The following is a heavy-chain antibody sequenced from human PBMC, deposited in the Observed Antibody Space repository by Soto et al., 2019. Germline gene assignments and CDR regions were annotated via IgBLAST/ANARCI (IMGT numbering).Heavy chain of an antibody. Sequence: ASVKVSCKASGYTFTSYAMHWVRQAPGQRLEWMGWINAGNGNTKYSQKLQGRVTITRDTSASTAYMELSSLRSEDTAVYYCARFEVVVADTPYYYYGMDVWGQGTTVTVSS. CDR1: GYTFTSYA. D-gene: IGHD2-15*01. CDR2: INAGNGNT. J-gene: IGHJ6*02. CDR3: ARFEVVVADTPYYYYGMDV. V-gene: IGHV1-3*01.